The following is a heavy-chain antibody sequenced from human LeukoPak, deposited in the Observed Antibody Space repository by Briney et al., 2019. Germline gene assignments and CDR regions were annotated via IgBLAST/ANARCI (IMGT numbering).Heavy chain of an antibody. CDR3: AADLYHYDSSGGDPFDI. Sequence: SVKVSCKASGFTFTSSAMQWVRQARGQRLEWIGWIVVGSGNTNYAQKFQERVTITRDMSTSTAYMELSSLRSEDTAVYYCAADLYHYDSSGGDPFDIWGQGTMVTVSS. CDR2: IVVGSGNT. J-gene: IGHJ3*02. CDR1: GFTFTSSA. D-gene: IGHD3-22*01. V-gene: IGHV1-58*02.